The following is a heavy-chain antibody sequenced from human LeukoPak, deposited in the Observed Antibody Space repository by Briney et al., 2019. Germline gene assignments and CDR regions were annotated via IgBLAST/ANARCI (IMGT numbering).Heavy chain of an antibody. D-gene: IGHD3-9*01. CDR2: IYPGDSDT. CDR3: ARALVDSGSSFDY. Sequence: GESLQISCQGSGYSFTSYWIGWVRQMPGKGLEWMGIIYPGDSDTRYSPSFQGQVTISADKSISTAYLQWSSLKASDTAMYYCARALVDSGSSFDYWGQGTLVTVSS. V-gene: IGHV5-51*01. CDR1: GYSFTSYW. J-gene: IGHJ4*02.